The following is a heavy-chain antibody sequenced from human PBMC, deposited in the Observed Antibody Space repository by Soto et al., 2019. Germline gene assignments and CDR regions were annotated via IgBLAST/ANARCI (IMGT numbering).Heavy chain of an antibody. CDR1: GFTFTXXS. CDR3: ARESEDLTSNFDY. V-gene: IGHV3-21*06. J-gene: IGHJ4*02. CDR2: ISSTTNYI. Sequence: VESGGGLVKPGGSLRLXXAASGFTFTXXSXXWXXXXXGXGXXTLSSISSTTNYIYYGDSMKGRFTISRDNAKNSLYLEMNSLRAEDTAVYYCARESEDLTSNFDYWGQGTLVTVSS.